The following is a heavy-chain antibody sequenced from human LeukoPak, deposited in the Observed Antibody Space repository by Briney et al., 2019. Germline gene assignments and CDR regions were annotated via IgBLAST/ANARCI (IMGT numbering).Heavy chain of an antibody. CDR2: IKQDGSEK. Sequence: GGSLRLSCAASGFTFSSYWMSWVRQAPGKGLEWVANIKQDGSEKYYVDSVKGRFTISRDNAKNSLYLQMNSLRAEDTAVYYCARDTPSSSLNFDYWGQGTLVTVSS. CDR1: GFTFSSYW. CDR3: ARDTPSSSLNFDY. V-gene: IGHV3-7*01. J-gene: IGHJ4*02. D-gene: IGHD6-6*01.